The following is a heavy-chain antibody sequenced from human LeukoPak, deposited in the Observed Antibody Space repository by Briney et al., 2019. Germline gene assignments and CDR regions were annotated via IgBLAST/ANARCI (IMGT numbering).Heavy chain of an antibody. V-gene: IGHV4-34*01. D-gene: IGHD3-9*01. J-gene: IGHJ4*02. CDR1: GVSFSGYY. Sequence: SETLSLTCAVYGVSFSGYYWSWIRQPPGKGLEWIGEINHSGSTNYNPSLKSRVTTSVDTSKNQFSLKLSSVTAADTAVYYCARLTYYDTPGGYFDYWGQGTLVTVSS. CDR2: INHSGST. CDR3: ARLTYYDTPGGYFDY.